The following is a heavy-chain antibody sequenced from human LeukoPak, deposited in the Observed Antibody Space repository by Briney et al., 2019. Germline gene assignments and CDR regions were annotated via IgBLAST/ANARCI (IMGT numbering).Heavy chain of an antibody. J-gene: IGHJ4*02. V-gene: IGHV3-23*01. CDR1: GFNRLC. D-gene: IGHD1-26*01. CDR3: ARDVGLIMFDL. Sequence: GGSLRLSCAASGFNRLCHELGPPGSREGARMGLNYADSVKGRFTISGDNSKSTLFLQMNRVRGEDTAKYFCARDVGLIMFDLWGQGTLVTVSS.